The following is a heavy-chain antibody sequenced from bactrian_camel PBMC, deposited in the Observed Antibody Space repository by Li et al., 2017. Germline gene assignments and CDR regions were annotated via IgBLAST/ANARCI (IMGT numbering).Heavy chain of an antibody. CDR1: GYSYSDNF. J-gene: IGHJ6*01. Sequence: VQLVESGGGSVQAGGALKLSCVVSGYSYSDNFMGWFRQAPGNECELVSSIRSDGTTYYEDSMKGRFTISRDNAKNTLYLQMDRLKPEDTAMYYCAADSRGGWPPTSFVYWGQGTQVTVS. D-gene: IGHD3*01. CDR2: IRSDGTT. V-gene: IGHV3S53*01. CDR3: AADSRGGWPPTSFVY.